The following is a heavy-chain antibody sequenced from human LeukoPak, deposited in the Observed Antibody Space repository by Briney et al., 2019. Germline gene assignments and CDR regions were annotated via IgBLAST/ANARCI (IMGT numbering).Heavy chain of an antibody. CDR3: ARGVEPLAANTLAY. CDR2: LYSDGNT. CDR1: GFTVITSD. Sequence: GGSLRLSCAASGFTVITSDMTWVRQAPGKGLEWVSVLYSDGNTKYADSVQGRFTISRDNSKNTLYLEMNSLSPGDTAVYYCARGVEPLAANTLAYWGQGTLVTVSS. V-gene: IGHV3-53*01. D-gene: IGHD1-14*01. J-gene: IGHJ4*02.